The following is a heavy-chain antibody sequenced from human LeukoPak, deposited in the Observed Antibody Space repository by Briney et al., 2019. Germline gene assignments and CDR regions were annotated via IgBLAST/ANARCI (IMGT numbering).Heavy chain of an antibody. J-gene: IGHJ5*02. V-gene: IGHV1-46*01. CDR3: ARGGLWFGDNLWFDP. CDR1: GYIFTSYN. Sequence: ASVKVSCKASGYIFTSYNMNWVRQAPGQGLEWMGIINPSGGSTNYAQKLQGRVTMTTDTSTSTAYMELRSLRSDDTAVYYCARGGLWFGDNLWFDPWGQGTLVTVSP. CDR2: INPSGGST. D-gene: IGHD3-10*01.